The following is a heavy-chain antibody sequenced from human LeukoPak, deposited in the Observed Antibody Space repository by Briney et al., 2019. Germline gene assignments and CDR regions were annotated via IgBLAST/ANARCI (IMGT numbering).Heavy chain of an antibody. J-gene: IGHJ5*01. D-gene: IGHD3-22*01. Sequence: GESLKISCKGSGFNFTAYWIAWVRQMPGKGLEWMGISHPINSDTKYSPSFRGQVTISADKSSSTAYLQWNSLKASDTAMYYCARHQYYYDSSGNYGWLDSWGQGTLVTVSS. V-gene: IGHV5-51*01. CDR1: GFNFTAYW. CDR2: SHPINSDT. CDR3: ARHQYYYDSSGNYGWLDS.